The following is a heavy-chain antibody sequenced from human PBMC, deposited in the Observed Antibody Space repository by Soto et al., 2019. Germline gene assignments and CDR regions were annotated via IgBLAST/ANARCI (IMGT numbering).Heavy chain of an antibody. Sequence: ASVKVSCKASGYTFTGYYMHWVRQAPGQGLEWMGWINPNSGGTNYAQKFQGWVTMTRDTSISTAYMELSRLRSDDTAVYYCAREVQYSSSWPAYGMDAWGQGTMVTVS. D-gene: IGHD6-13*01. CDR3: AREVQYSSSWPAYGMDA. CDR1: GYTFTGYY. V-gene: IGHV1-2*04. CDR2: INPNSGGT. J-gene: IGHJ6*02.